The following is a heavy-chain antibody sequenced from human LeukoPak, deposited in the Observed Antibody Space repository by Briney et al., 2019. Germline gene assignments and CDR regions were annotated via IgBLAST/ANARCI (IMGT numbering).Heavy chain of an antibody. J-gene: IGHJ4*02. CDR1: GFTFSDYY. Sequence: GGSLRLSCAASGFTFSDYYMSWIRQAPGKGLEWVSYISSSGSIIYYADSVKGRFTISRDNAKNSLYLQMNSLRAEDTAVYYCARRRDSGSLQHFDYWGQGTLVTVSS. D-gene: IGHD1-26*01. CDR3: ARRRDSGSLQHFDY. V-gene: IGHV3-11*01. CDR2: ISSSGSII.